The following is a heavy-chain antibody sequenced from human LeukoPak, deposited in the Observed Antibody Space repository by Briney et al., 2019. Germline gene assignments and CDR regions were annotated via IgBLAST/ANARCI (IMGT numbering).Heavy chain of an antibody. Sequence: GGSLRLSCAASGFTFSEYYMTWIRQAPGKGLEWVSYISSSGSTIYYADSVKGRFTISRDNAKNSLYLQMNSLRGEDTAVYYCARDPGGSAFDIWGQGTMVTVSS. J-gene: IGHJ3*02. V-gene: IGHV3-11*01. CDR1: GFTFSEYY. CDR2: ISSSGSTI. CDR3: ARDPGGSAFDI. D-gene: IGHD2-8*02.